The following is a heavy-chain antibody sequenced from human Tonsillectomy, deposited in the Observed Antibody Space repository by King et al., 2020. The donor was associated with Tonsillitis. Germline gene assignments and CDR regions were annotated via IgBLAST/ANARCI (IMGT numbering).Heavy chain of an antibody. V-gene: IGHV3-13*01. D-gene: IGHD2-2*01. Sequence: VQLVESGGGLVQPGGSLRLSCAASGFTFSSYDMHWVRQATGKGLEWVSAIGTAGDTYYPGSVKGRFTISRENAKNSLYLQMNSLRAGDTAVYYCARGIRGTSSVDPWGQGTLVTVSS. CDR2: IGTAGDT. CDR3: ARGIRGTSSVDP. CDR1: GFTFSSYD. J-gene: IGHJ5*02.